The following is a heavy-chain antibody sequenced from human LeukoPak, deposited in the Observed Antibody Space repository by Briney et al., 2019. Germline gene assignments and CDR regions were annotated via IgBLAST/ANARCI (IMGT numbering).Heavy chain of an antibody. J-gene: IGHJ4*02. V-gene: IGHV7-4-1*02. D-gene: IGHD2-21*02. CDR1: GYTFTSYA. Sequence: VASVKVSCKASGYTFTSYAMNWVRQAPGQGLEWMGWINTNTGNPTYAQGFTGRFAFSLDTSVSTAYLQISSLKAEDTAVYYCARDKVSAYCGGDCYSGVPENSFDYWGQGTLVTVSS. CDR3: ARDKVSAYCGGDCYSGVPENSFDY. CDR2: INTNTGNP.